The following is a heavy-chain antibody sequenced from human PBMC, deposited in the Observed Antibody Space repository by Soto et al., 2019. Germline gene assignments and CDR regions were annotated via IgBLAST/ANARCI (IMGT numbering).Heavy chain of an antibody. D-gene: IGHD2-21*02. Sequence: ASVKVSCKASGGTFSSYAISWVPQAPGQGLEWMGGIIPIFGTANYAQKFQGRVTITADESTSTAYMELSSLRSEDTAVYYCAREGRLPYFDYWGQGTLVTVSS. CDR1: GGTFSSYA. CDR3: AREGRLPYFDY. J-gene: IGHJ4*02. CDR2: IIPIFGTA. V-gene: IGHV1-69*13.